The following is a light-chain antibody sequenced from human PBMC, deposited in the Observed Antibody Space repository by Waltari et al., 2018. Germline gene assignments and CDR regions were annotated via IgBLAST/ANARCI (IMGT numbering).Light chain of an antibody. Sequence: QLVVTQSPSASAPLGASVKLTCTLSSGHSSNIVAWLQQRPEKGPRYLMKVNSEGRHIKGDDIPDRFSGSSSGAMRYLTISSLQPDDEADYYCQTGGHGTWVFGGGTTLTVL. CDR2: VNSEGRH. CDR1: SGHSSNI. CDR3: QTGGHGTWV. V-gene: IGLV4-69*01. J-gene: IGLJ3*02.